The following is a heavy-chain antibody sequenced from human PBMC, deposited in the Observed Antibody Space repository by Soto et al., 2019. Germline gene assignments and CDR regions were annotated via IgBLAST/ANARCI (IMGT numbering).Heavy chain of an antibody. CDR1: GGSLSSYC. CDR3: ARVRMPLWENYYYYYYMDV. CDR2: IYYSGST. J-gene: IGHJ6*03. V-gene: IGHV4-59*01. Sequence: PSETLCLTCPVAGGSLSSYCWSWIRPPPGKGLEWIGYIYYSGSTNYNPSLKSRVTISVDTSKNQFSLKLSSVTAADTAVYYCARVRMPLWENYYYYYYMDVWGKGTTVTVSS. D-gene: IGHD3-10*01.